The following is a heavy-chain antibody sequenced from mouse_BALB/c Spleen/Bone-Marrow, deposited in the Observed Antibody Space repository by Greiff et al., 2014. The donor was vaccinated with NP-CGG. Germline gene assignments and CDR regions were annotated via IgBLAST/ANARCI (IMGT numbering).Heavy chain of an antibody. CDR2: IHLSDSES. CDR1: GYSFTSYW. Sequence: QVHVKQSGAELVRPGASVKLSCKASGYSFTSYWTNWVKQRPGQGLEWIGMIHLSDSESRLNQKFKDKATLTVDKSSSTAYMQLSSPTSEDSAVYYCTRYDLTTRAFAYWGQGTLVTVSA. J-gene: IGHJ3*01. CDR3: TRYDLTTRAFAY. D-gene: IGHD3-3*01. V-gene: IGHV1-61*01.